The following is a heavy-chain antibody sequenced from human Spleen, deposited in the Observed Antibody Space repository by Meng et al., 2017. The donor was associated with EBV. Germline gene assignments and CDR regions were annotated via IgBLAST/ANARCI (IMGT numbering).Heavy chain of an antibody. D-gene: IGHD1-26*01. V-gene: IGHV6-1*02. Sequence: PGLVKPSPTLSRTCASSGDSVSTNSAAWNWIRQSPSRGREWLGRTYYRSKSKWSDDYALSVKSRITINADSSRNQFSLHLISVTPEDAAVYFCARGQSSKRAIDYWGQGTLVTVSS. CDR3: ARGQSSKRAIDY. CDR1: GDSVSTNSAA. J-gene: IGHJ4*02. CDR2: TYYRSKSKWSD.